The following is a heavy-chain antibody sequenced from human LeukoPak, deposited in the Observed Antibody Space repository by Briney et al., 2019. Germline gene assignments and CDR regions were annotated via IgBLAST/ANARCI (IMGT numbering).Heavy chain of an antibody. J-gene: IGHJ3*02. V-gene: IGHV4-38-2*01. CDR2: INHRGTS. D-gene: IGHD6-19*01. Sequence: PSETLSLTRAASGSSICVDYFWGWIRQPPGKGLEWIGTINHRGTSYYNPSLMSRVTMSVDTSKNHFSLKLTSVTATDTAVYYSVRAAVDGPGHNAFDIWGQGTMVTVSS. CDR1: GSSICVDYF. CDR3: VRAAVDGPGHNAFDI.